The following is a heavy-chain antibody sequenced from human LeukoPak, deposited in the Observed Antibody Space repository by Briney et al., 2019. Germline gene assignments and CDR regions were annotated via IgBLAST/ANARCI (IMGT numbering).Heavy chain of an antibody. D-gene: IGHD2-2*01. CDR1: GGSISSSSYY. V-gene: IGHV4-39*01. CDR3: ARRVCSSTSCYGGWGSYFDY. J-gene: IGHJ4*02. CDR2: IYYSGST. Sequence: PSETLSLTCTVSGGSISSSSYYWGWIRQPPGKGLEWIGRIYYSGSTYYNPSLKSRVTISVDTSKNQFSLKLSSVTAADTAVYYCARRVCSSTSCYGGWGSYFDYWGQGTLVTVSS.